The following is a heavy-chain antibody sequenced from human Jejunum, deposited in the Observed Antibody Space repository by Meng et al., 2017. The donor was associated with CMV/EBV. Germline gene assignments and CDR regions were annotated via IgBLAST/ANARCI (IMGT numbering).Heavy chain of an antibody. D-gene: IGHD1-1*01. CDR3: ARACRQVNNCYLDY. J-gene: IGHJ4*02. CDR1: GFSVTSYF. Sequence: SGFSVTSYFMTWVRQAPGKGLEYVSFIRSHDSTNYAKSVQGRFTISRDNSKNTVFLLMNSLRAEDTALYYCARACRQVNNCYLDYWGQGTLVTVSS. V-gene: IGHV3-53*01. CDR2: IRSHDST.